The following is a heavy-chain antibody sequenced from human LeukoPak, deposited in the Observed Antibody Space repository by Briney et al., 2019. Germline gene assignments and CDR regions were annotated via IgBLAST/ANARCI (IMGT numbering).Heavy chain of an antibody. CDR3: ARGSSWYYYGMDV. J-gene: IGHJ6*02. CDR2: IYYSGST. V-gene: IGHV4-59*08. D-gene: IGHD6-13*01. CDR1: GGSISSYY. Sequence: SETLSLTCSVSGGSISSYYWSWIRQPPGKGLEWIGYIYYSGSTNYNPSLMSRVTISVNTSKNQFSLKLSSVTAADTAVYYCARGSSWYYYGMDVWGQGTTVTVSS.